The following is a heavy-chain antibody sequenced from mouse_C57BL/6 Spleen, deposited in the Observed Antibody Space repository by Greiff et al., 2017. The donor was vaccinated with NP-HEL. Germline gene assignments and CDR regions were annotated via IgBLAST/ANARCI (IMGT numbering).Heavy chain of an antibody. J-gene: IGHJ1*03. V-gene: IGHV1-63*01. CDR3: ARGYGSSYRYFDV. CDR2: IYPGGGYT. CDR1: GYTFTNYW. Sequence: QVQLQQSGAELVRPGTSVKMSCKASGYTFTNYWIGWAKQRPGHGLEWIGDIYPGGGYTNYNGKFKGKATLTADKSSSTAYMQFSSLTSEDSAIYYCARGYGSSYRYFDVWGTGTTVTVSS. D-gene: IGHD1-1*01.